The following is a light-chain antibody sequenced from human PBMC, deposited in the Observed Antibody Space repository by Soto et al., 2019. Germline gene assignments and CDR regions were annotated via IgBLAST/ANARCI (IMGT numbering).Light chain of an antibody. J-gene: IGLJ1*01. CDR2: EVT. CDR3: CSYAGNSDV. V-gene: IGLV2-23*02. CDR1: SGDVGSYNL. Sequence: QSVLTQPASVSGSPGQSITIPCTGTSGDVGSYNLVSWYQQHPGKAPKLLIYEVTERPSGVSNRFSGSKSGSTASLTISGLQLDDDADYYWCSYAGNSDVLGTGTRVTVL.